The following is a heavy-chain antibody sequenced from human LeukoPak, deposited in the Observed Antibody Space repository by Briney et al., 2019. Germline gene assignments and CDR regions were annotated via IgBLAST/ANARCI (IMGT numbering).Heavy chain of an antibody. J-gene: IGHJ4*02. V-gene: IGHV4-59*01. CDR3: ARNRGPADY. Sequence: SETLSLTCTVSSGSISSYYWSWIRQPPGKGLEWIGYIYYSGSTNYNPSLKSRVTISVDTSKNQFSLKLSSVTAADTAVYYCARNRGPADYWGQGTLVTVSS. CDR1: SGSISSYY. D-gene: IGHD1-14*01. CDR2: IYYSGST.